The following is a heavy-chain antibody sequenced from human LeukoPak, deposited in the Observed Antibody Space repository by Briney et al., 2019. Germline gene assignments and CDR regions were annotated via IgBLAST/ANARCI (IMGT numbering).Heavy chain of an antibody. D-gene: IGHD3-10*01. J-gene: IGHJ6*02. CDR2: IWYDGSNK. CDR3: ARDRENYYGSGSSFGYYYYGMDV. V-gene: IGHV3-33*01. Sequence: GRSLRLSCAASGFTFSSYGMHWVRQAPGKGLEWVAVIWYDGSNKYYADSVKGRFTISRDNSKNTLYPQMNSLRAEDTAVYYCARDRENYYGSGSSFGYYYYGMDVWGQGTTVTVSS. CDR1: GFTFSSYG.